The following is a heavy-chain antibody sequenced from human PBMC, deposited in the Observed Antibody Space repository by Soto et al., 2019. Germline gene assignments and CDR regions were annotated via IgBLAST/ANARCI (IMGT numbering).Heavy chain of an antibody. CDR3: AQALVFTGGDGFDI. Sequence: QVRLQEWGPGLVKPSQTLSLNCSVSGGSITTGGRYWSWIRQLPGKGVEWIGDIYYSGNTYYNASLKSRVTISVEAAKNQFSLKLSSVTAADTAVYYCAQALVFTGGDGFDIWGQGRLVTVSS. J-gene: IGHJ3*02. CDR2: IYYSGNT. V-gene: IGHV4-31*02. CDR1: GGSITTGGRY. D-gene: IGHD1-1*01.